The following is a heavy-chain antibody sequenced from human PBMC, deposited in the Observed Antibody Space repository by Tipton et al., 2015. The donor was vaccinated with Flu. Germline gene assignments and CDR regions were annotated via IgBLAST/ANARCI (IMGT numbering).Heavy chain of an antibody. V-gene: IGHV4-59*01. D-gene: IGHD2-15*01. CDR3: ARDSAVVPRALDY. J-gene: IGHJ4*02. Sequence: TLSLTCSVSGGSIGSYFWNWVRQPPGKGLEWIGNVYYSGSTDYNPTLKGRVSMSLDSSKNQFTLKLSSVTAADTAVYFCARDSAVVPRALDYWGQGILVTVSS. CDR1: GGSIGSYF. CDR2: VYYSGST.